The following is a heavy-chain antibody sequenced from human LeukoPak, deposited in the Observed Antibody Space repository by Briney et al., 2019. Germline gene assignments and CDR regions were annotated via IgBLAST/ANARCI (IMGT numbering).Heavy chain of an antibody. CDR3: ARVVSCSSTSCYRQPIYYYYYYMDV. D-gene: IGHD2-2*01. Sequence: PSETLSLTCTVSGGSISSSSYYWGWIRQPPGKGLEWVANIKQDGSEKYYVDSVKGRFTISRDNAKNSLYLQMNSLRAEDTAVYYCARVVSCSSTSCYRQPIYYYYYYMDVWGKGTTVTVSS. CDR2: IKQDGSEK. CDR1: GGSISSSSYY. V-gene: IGHV3-7*01. J-gene: IGHJ6*03.